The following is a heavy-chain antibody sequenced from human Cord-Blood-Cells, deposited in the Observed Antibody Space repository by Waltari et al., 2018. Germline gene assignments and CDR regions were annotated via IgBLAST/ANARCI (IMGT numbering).Heavy chain of an antibody. CDR2: ISSSSYI. V-gene: IGHV3-21*01. D-gene: IGHD4-17*01. Sequence: EVQLVESGGGLVTPGGSLRLSCAASGFTFRSYSMNWVRQAPGKGLEWVSSISSSSYIYYADSVKGRFTISRDNAKNSLYLQMNSLRAEDTAVYYCARASRGDYFDYWGQGTLVTVSS. CDR3: ARASRGDYFDY. CDR1: GFTFRSYS. J-gene: IGHJ4*02.